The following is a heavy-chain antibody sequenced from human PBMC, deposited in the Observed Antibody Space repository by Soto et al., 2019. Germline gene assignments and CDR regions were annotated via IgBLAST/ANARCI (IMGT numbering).Heavy chain of an antibody. D-gene: IGHD2-8*02. CDR1: GFTFNYA. Sequence: GGSLRLSCAASGFTFNYAMNWVRQAPGRGLEWVSSISGSGSSPYYADSVKGRFTISRDTSKNTLYLQMSSLRADDTAVYYCAKDRCTGTNCCDFDYWGPGTLVTVSS. CDR3: AKDRCTGTNCCDFDY. CDR2: ISGSGSSP. V-gene: IGHV3-23*01. J-gene: IGHJ4*02.